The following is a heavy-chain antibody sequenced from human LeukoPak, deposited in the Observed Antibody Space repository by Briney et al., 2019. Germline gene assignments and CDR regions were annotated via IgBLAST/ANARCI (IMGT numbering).Heavy chain of an antibody. D-gene: IGHD2-15*01. J-gene: IGHJ3*02. Sequence: GASVKVSCKASGGTFISYAISWVRQAPGQGLEWMGGIIPIFGTANYAQKFQGRVTITTDESTSTAYMELSSLRSEDTAVYYCARGQGFCSGGSCNYDAFDIWGQGTMVTVSS. CDR3: ARGQGFCSGGSCNYDAFDI. CDR1: GGTFISYA. V-gene: IGHV1-69*05. CDR2: IIPIFGTA.